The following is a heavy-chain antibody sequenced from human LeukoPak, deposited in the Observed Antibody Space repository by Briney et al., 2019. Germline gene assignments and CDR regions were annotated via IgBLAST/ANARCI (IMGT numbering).Heavy chain of an antibody. V-gene: IGHV7-4-1*02. CDR1: GYTFTSYA. Sequence: WASVKGSCMASGYTFTSYAMNWVRQAPGQGLEWMGWINTNTGNPTYAQGFTGRFVFSLDTSVSTAYLQISSLKAEDTAVYYCARVVYYYDSSAYYFDAFDIWGQGTMVTVSS. CDR2: INTNTGNP. D-gene: IGHD3-22*01. CDR3: ARVVYYYDSSAYYFDAFDI. J-gene: IGHJ3*02.